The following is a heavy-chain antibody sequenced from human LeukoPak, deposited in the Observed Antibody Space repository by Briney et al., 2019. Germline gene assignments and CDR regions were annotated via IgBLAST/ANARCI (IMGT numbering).Heavy chain of an antibody. Sequence: GGSLRLSCAASGFTFSSYAMHWVRQAPGKGLEWVAVISYDGSNKYYADSVKGRFTISRDNSKNTLYLQMNSLRAEDTAVYYCAREGHDSGHSDYWGQGTLVTVSS. CDR2: ISYDGSNK. CDR1: GFTFSSYA. CDR3: AREGHDSGHSDY. D-gene: IGHD1-1*01. J-gene: IGHJ4*02. V-gene: IGHV3-30*04.